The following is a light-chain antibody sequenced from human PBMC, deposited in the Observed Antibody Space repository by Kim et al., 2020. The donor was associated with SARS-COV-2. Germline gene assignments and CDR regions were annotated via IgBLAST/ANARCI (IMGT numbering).Light chain of an antibody. V-gene: IGKV3-20*01. CDR2: GAS. Sequence: EIVLTQSPGTLSLSPGERATLSCRASQSVSSSYLAWYQQKPGQAPRLLIYGASSRATGIPDRFSGSGYGTDFTLTISRLEPEDFAVYYCQQYGSSLYTFGQGTKVDIK. CDR3: QQYGSSLYT. J-gene: IGKJ2*01. CDR1: QSVSSSY.